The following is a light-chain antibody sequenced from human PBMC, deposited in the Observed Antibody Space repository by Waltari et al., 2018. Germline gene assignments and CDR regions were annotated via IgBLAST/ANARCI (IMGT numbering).Light chain of an antibody. CDR2: GAS. Sequence: EIVLTQSPGTLSLSPGERATLSCRASQSVRSTYLAWYQQKPGQAPRLLIYGASSRATGIPDRFSGSGSGTDFTLTISRLEPEDFVVYYCQQYGTLITFGQGTRLEIK. J-gene: IGKJ5*01. CDR1: QSVRSTY. V-gene: IGKV3-20*01. CDR3: QQYGTLIT.